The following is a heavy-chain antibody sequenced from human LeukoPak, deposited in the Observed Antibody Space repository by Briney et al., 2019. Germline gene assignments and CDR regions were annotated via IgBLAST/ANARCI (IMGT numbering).Heavy chain of an antibody. V-gene: IGHV5-51*01. D-gene: IGHD6-19*01. Sequence: GESLKISCKGSGYSFTSYWIGWVRQMPGKGLEWMGIIYPGDSDTRYSPSFQGQVTISADKSISTAYLQWSSLKASDTAMYCCARQGIAVAGTTNYFDYWGQGTLVTVSS. CDR3: ARQGIAVAGTTNYFDY. CDR2: IYPGDSDT. CDR1: GYSFTSYW. J-gene: IGHJ4*02.